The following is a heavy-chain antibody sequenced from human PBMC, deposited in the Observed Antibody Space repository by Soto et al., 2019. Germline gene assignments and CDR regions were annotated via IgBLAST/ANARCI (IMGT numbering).Heavy chain of an antibody. D-gene: IGHD3-10*01. J-gene: IGHJ5*02. CDR1: GGSISSSSYY. V-gene: IGHV4-39*01. CDR2: IYYSGRS. Sequence: QVQLQESGPGLVKPSETLSLSCTVSGGSISSSSYYWGWLRQPPGKGLEWIGSIYYSGRSLYNPSIKSRVTISVDTAKNHFSLKVTSVIVAHTAIYYCARQVRGEVWFDPSGKRTLFTVSS. CDR3: ARQVRGEVWFDP.